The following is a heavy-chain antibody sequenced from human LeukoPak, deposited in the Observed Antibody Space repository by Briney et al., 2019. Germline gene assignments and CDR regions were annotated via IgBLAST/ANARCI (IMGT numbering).Heavy chain of an antibody. Sequence: PGGSLRLSCAASGFTVSSTYMSWVRQGPGKGLEWLSVFSAGGSTFYADSVRGRFTISRDNSKNTLYLQMDSPRAEDTAVYYCAGRSVSSRSGDFDYWGQGTLVTVSS. CDR3: AGRSVSSRSGDFDY. CDR1: GFTVSSTY. V-gene: IGHV3-53*01. J-gene: IGHJ4*02. CDR2: FSAGGST. D-gene: IGHD6-25*01.